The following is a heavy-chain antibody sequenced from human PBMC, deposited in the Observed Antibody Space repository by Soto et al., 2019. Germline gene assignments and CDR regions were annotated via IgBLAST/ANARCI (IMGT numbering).Heavy chain of an antibody. Sequence: GESLKISCKGSGYSFAGYWTTWVRQKPGKGLEWMGRIDPSDSQTYYSPSFRGHVTISATKSITTVFLQWSSLRASDTAMYYCARQIYDADTGPNFQYYFDSWGQGTPVTVSS. V-gene: IGHV5-10-1*01. J-gene: IGHJ4*02. CDR1: GYSFAGYW. D-gene: IGHD5-18*01. CDR3: ARQIYDADTGPNFQYYFDS. CDR2: IDPSDSQT.